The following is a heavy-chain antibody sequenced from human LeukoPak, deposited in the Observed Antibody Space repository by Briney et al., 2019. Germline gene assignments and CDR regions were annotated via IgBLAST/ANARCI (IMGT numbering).Heavy chain of an antibody. J-gene: IGHJ4*02. Sequence: GRSLRLSCAASGFTFSSYGLHWVRQAPGKGLEWVSHLSGSGFNAYYADSVKGRFTVSRDNSKNRLYLQVNSLRVEDTAVYFCTTSDSGWPHWGQGTLVTVSS. CDR1: GFTFSSYG. CDR2: LSGSGFNA. CDR3: TTSDSGWPH. D-gene: IGHD6-19*01. V-gene: IGHV3-23*01.